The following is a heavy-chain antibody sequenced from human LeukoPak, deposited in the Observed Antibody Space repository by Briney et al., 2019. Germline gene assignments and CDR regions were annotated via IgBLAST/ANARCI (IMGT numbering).Heavy chain of an antibody. D-gene: IGHD3-22*01. CDR2: ISSSGNTA. CDR3: ARGNTYYLDTSWWFDP. CDR1: GFDFSDNA. J-gene: IGHJ5*02. Sequence: PGGSLRLSCVASGFDFSDNAMNWVRQAPGKGLEWLSYISSSGNTAYYADSVKGRFTISRDNSKNSLFLQMNSLRAEDTAVYYCARGNTYYLDTSWWFDPWGQGTLVTVSS. V-gene: IGHV3-48*03.